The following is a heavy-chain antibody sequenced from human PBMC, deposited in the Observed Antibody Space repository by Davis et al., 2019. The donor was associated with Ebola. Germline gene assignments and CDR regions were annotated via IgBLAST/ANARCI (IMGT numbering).Heavy chain of an antibody. D-gene: IGHD6-13*01. CDR1: GFSVSANY. CDR3: AKAVGIGAEGLYYYGMDV. Sequence: GESLKISCAASGFSVSANYMNWVRQAPGKGLEWVSVIYSGGTTYYTDSVKGRFTISRDSFKNMLYLQMHSLRAEDTALYYCAKAVGIGAEGLYYYGMDVWGQGTTVTVSS. CDR2: IYSGGTT. V-gene: IGHV3-53*01. J-gene: IGHJ6*02.